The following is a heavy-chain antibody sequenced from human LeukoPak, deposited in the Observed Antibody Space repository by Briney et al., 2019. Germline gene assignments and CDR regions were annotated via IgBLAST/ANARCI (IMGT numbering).Heavy chain of an antibody. J-gene: IGHJ6*03. CDR2: IYSNGIT. CDR1: GGSISSYF. Sequence: SGTLSLTCTVSGGSISSYFWTWIRQPAGKGLEWIGRIYSNGITNYNPSLKSRVTMSIDTSKKEFSLKLSSVTAADTAIYYCASSSNFYYYYMDVWGKGTTVTVSS. V-gene: IGHV4-4*07. CDR3: ASSSNFYYYYMDV.